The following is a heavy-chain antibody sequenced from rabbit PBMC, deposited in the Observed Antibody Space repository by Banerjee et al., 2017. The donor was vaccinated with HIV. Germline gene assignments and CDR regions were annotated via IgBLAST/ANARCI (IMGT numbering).Heavy chain of an antibody. Sequence: QSLEESGGGLVKPGASLTLTCTASGFSFSSGYYMSWVRQAPVTGLEWIACINAEDDSKICYASWAKGRFTISKTSSTTVTPQMTSLTAADTATYFCARDLGGSSDLWGPGTLVTVS. CDR2: INAEDDSKI. J-gene: IGHJ4*01. CDR1: GFSFSSGYY. V-gene: IGHV1S40*01. D-gene: IGHD8-1*01. CDR3: ARDLGGSSDL.